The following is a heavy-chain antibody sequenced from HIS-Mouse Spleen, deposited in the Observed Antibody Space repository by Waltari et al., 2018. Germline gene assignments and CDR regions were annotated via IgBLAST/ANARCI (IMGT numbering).Heavy chain of an antibody. CDR2: IYYSGST. J-gene: IGHJ3*02. CDR1: GGSISSTSYL. V-gene: IGHV4-39*07. Sequence: QLQLQESGPGLVKPSETLSLTCTSPGGSISSTSYLWGWIRTPPGKGLEWIGSIYYSGSTYYNPSLKSRVTISVDTSKNQFSLKLSSVTAADTAVYYCARDVANWGSDAFDIWGQGTMVTVSS. D-gene: IGHD7-27*01. CDR3: ARDVANWGSDAFDI.